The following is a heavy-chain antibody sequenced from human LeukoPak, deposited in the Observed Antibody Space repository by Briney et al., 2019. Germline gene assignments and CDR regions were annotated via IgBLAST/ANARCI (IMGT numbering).Heavy chain of an antibody. CDR3: ASTERCSTTCPLDY. D-gene: IGHD2-2*01. CDR2: INHSGST. J-gene: IGHJ4*02. CDR1: GGSFRGYY. V-gene: IGHV4-34*01. Sequence: KPSETLSLTCAVYGGSFRGYYWSWIRQPPGKGLEWSGEINHSGSTNYNPSLKSRVTISLDTSMKKFSLKWNSVTAADTAVYYCASTERCSTTCPLDYWGQGTLVTVSS.